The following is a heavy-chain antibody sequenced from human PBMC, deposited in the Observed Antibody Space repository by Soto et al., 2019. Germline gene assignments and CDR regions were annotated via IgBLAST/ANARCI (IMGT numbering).Heavy chain of an antibody. CDR2: INHSGST. D-gene: IGHD3-3*01. J-gene: IGHJ5*02. CDR3: ARVLAYYDFWSGYSHLNNWFDP. V-gene: IGHV4-34*01. Sequence: SETLSLTCAVYGGSFSGYYWSWIRQPPGKGLEWIGEINHSGSTNYNPSLKSRVTISVDTSKNQFSLKLSSVTAADTAVYYCARVLAYYDFWSGYSHLNNWFDPWGQGTLVTVSS. CDR1: GGSFSGYY.